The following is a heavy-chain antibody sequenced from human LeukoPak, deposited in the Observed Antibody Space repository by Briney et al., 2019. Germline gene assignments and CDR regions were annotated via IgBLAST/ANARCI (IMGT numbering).Heavy chain of an antibody. CDR1: GFTFSGSA. V-gene: IGHV3-73*01. CDR3: TRVGPREDILTGYYITKDYYYMDV. D-gene: IGHD3-9*01. CDR2: IRSKANSYAT. Sequence: GGSLRLSCAASGFTFSGSAMHWVRQASGKGLEWVGRIRSKANSYATAYAASVKGRFTISRDDSKNTAYLQMNSLKTEDTAVYYCTRVGPREDILTGYYITKDYYYMDVWGKGTTVTVSS. J-gene: IGHJ6*03.